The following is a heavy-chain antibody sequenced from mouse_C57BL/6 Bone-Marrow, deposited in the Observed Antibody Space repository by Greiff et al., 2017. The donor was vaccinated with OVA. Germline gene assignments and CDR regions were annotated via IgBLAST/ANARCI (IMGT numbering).Heavy chain of an antibody. CDR3: ARDGNYGDGAMDY. CDR1: YFAFMASA. Sequence: LKESGAELVRPGSSVKLSCKDSYFAFMASAMHWVKQRPGHGLEWIGSFTMYSDATEYSENFKGKATLTANTSSSTAYMELSSLTSEDSAVYYCARDGNYGDGAMDYWGQGTSVTVSS. V-gene: IGHV1-49*01. J-gene: IGHJ4*01. CDR2: FTMYSDAT. D-gene: IGHD2-1*01.